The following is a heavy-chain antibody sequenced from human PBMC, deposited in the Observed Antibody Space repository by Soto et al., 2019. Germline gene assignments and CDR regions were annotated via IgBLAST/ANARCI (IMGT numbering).Heavy chain of an antibody. CDR1: GFTFSSYG. V-gene: IGHV3-33*01. CDR2: IWYDGSNK. CDR3: ARDGTEDDYGDYRPYYYYMDV. D-gene: IGHD4-17*01. J-gene: IGHJ6*03. Sequence: GGSLRLSCAASGFTFSSYGMHWVRQAPGKGLEWVAVIWYDGSNKYYADSVKGRFTISRDNSKNTLYLQMNSLRAEDTAVYYCARDGTEDDYGDYRPYYYYMDVWGKGTTVTVSS.